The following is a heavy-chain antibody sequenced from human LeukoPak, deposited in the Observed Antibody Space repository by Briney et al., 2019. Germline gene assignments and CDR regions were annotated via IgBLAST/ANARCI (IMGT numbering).Heavy chain of an antibody. J-gene: IGHJ4*02. CDR3: ARANRIFCVTTDCYVFVS. Sequence: SETLSLTRTVSGGALSSDYWSWIRQPPTKGLEWSGDVYYSGSTNYNPSLKSRVTISVDTSKNQFSLKLSSVTAADTAVYYCARANRIFCVTTDCYVFVSWSQGTQVTVSS. V-gene: IGHV4-59*01. CDR2: VYYSGST. D-gene: IGHD2-21*02. CDR1: GGALSSDY.